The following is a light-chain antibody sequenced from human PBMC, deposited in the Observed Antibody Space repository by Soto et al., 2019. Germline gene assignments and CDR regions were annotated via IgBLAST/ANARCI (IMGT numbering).Light chain of an antibody. V-gene: IGLV2-14*03. J-gene: IGLJ1*01. CDR3: SSYTPSRNNYV. CDR1: STDLHNNNY. CDR2: HVS. Sequence: QSARSHSASVSWSPGQSITISCTGTSTDLHNNNYVSWYQQHPGRAPKLIIYHVSYRPSGVPNRFSGSKSDSSASLTISGLQAEDEADYHCSSYTPSRNNYVVGTGTKVTVL.